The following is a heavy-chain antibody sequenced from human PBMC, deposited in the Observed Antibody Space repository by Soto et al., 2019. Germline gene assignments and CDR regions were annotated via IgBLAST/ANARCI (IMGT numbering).Heavy chain of an antibody. J-gene: IGHJ5*02. CDR3: VRQGVEYSYGYNWFDP. D-gene: IGHD5-18*01. CDR2: IYPGDSDT. CDR1: GYSFTSYW. V-gene: IGHV5-51*01. Sequence: GGSLKISCQGSGYSFTSYWIGWVRQMPGKGLEWMGIIYPGDSDTRYSPSFQGQVTISADKSISTAYLQWSSLKASDTAMYYCVRQGVEYSYGYNWFDPWGQGTLVTVSS.